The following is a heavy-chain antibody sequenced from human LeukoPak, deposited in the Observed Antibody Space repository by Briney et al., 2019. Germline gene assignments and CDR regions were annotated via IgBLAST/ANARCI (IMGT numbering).Heavy chain of an antibody. D-gene: IGHD3-10*01. J-gene: IGHJ4*02. CDR3: ARAHYYGSGSYYIEAYFDY. V-gene: IGHV4-39*07. Sequence: SETLSLTCIVSGGSISSSSYYWGWIRQPPGKGLEWIGSIYYSGSTYYNPSLKSRVTISVDTSKNQFSLKLSSVTAADTAVYYCARAHYYGSGSYYIEAYFDYWGQGTLVTVSS. CDR2: IYYSGST. CDR1: GGSISSSSYY.